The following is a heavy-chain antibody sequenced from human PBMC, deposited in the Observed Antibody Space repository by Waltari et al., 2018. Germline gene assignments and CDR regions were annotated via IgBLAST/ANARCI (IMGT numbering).Heavy chain of an antibody. Sequence: LVQSGAEVKKPGASVKVSCKASGSTFPGYAVLWVRQAPGQGLEWMGRINPKNGDTHYAQNLQGRVALTTDTSTNTAFMELQRLRSDDTAVYYCLRDSGGSHFDYWGQGNLVTVSS. CDR1: GSTFPGYA. CDR2: INPKNGDT. CDR3: LRDSGGSHFDY. V-gene: IGHV1-2*06. D-gene: IGHD2-15*01. J-gene: IGHJ4*02.